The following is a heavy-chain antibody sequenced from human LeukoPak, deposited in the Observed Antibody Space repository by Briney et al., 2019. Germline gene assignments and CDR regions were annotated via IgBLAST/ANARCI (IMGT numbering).Heavy chain of an antibody. CDR3: ARAPTTYYYDSSGYSADAFDI. V-gene: IGHV4-61*01. D-gene: IGHD3-22*01. CDR2: IYHSGST. CDR1: GGSVSSGSYY. Sequence: SETLSLTCTVSGGSVSSGSYYWSWIRQPPGKGLEWIGYIYHSGSTDYNPPLKSRVTISVDTSNNQFSLRLSSVTAADTAVYYCARAPTTYYYDSSGYSADAFDIWGQGTMVTVSS. J-gene: IGHJ3*02.